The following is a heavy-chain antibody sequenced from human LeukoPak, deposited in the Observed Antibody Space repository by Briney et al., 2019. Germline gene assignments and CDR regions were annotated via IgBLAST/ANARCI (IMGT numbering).Heavy chain of an antibody. CDR1: GFDLNTYG. CDR3: ARGDPHADL. V-gene: IGHV3-48*03. Sequence: GGSLRLSCAASGFDLNTYGMNWVRQAPGKGLEWIADITISGHTKNYADSVKGRFTISRDNAGTSLYLQMNSLRVEDTGVYYCARGDPHADLWGQGTLVTVSS. J-gene: IGHJ5*02. CDR2: ITISGHTK.